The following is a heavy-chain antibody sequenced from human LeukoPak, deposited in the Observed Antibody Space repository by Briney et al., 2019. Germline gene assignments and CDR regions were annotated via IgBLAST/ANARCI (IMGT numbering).Heavy chain of an antibody. D-gene: IGHD3-16*02. V-gene: IGHV3-33*06. J-gene: IGHJ4*02. Sequence: PGRSLRLSCAASGFTFSSYGMHWVRQAPGKGLEWVAVMWYDGSNKYYADSVKGRLTISRDNSKNTLYLQMNSLRAEDTAVYYCAKDHDDYVWGSYRSGYYFDYWGQGTLVTVSS. CDR2: MWYDGSNK. CDR1: GFTFSSYG. CDR3: AKDHDDYVWGSYRSGYYFDY.